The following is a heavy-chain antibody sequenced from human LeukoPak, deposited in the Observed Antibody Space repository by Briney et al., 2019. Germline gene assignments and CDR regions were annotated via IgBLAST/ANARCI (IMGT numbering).Heavy chain of an antibody. Sequence: ASVKVSCKASGYTFTRYGISWVRQAPRQGLEWMGWISAYNGDTNYAQKLQGRVTMTTDTSTSTAYMELRSLKSDESDVYNGGSTADFIDYWGQGTLDTVSS. CDR3: GSTADFIDY. V-gene: IGHV1-18*01. J-gene: IGHJ4*02. CDR1: GYTFTRYG. CDR2: ISAYNGDT. D-gene: IGHD2-21*02.